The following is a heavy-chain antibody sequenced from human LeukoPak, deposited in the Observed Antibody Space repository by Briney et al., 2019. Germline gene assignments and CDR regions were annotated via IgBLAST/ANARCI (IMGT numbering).Heavy chain of an antibody. CDR2: IYYSGST. CDR3: ARGYYYDSSGYKFDY. V-gene: IGHV4-39*07. CDR1: GGSISSSSYY. D-gene: IGHD3-22*01. Sequence: SETLSLTCTVSGGSISSSSYYWGWIRQPPGKGLEWIGSIYYSGSTNYNPSLKSRVTISVDTSKNQFSLKLSSVTAADTAVYYCARGYYYDSSGYKFDYWGQGTLVTVSS. J-gene: IGHJ4*02.